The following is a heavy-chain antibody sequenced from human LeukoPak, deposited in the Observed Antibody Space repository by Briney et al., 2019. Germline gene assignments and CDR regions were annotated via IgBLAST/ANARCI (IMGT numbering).Heavy chain of an antibody. V-gene: IGHV3-48*01. CDR3: ARDYKYAFDN. Sequence: GGSLRLSCAASGFTSSDYSMNWVRQAPGKGLEWISYIGIDSGNTNYADSVKGRFTIYGDKAKNSLYLQMNSLRVEDTAVYYCARDYKYAFDNWGQGTLVTVSS. CDR1: GFTSSDYS. J-gene: IGHJ4*02. D-gene: IGHD5-24*01. CDR2: IGIDSGNT.